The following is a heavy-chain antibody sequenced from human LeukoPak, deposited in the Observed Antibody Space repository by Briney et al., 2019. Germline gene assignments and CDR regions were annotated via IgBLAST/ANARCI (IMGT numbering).Heavy chain of an antibody. Sequence: AGGSLRLSCAASGFTFSEYAMSWVRQAPGQGLEWVSTISGSGDSTFYTDSVKGQFSISRDNSRNTLYLQMNSLRAEDTAVYYCARDRWPSGYDEDYWGQGTLVTVSS. CDR3: ARDRWPSGYDEDY. D-gene: IGHD5-12*01. J-gene: IGHJ4*02. CDR1: GFTFSEYA. CDR2: ISGSGDST. V-gene: IGHV3-23*01.